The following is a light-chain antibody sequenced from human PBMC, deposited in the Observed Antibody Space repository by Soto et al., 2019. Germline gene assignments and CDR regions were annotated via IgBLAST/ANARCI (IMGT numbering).Light chain of an antibody. CDR1: QTISSH. V-gene: IGKV1-39*01. CDR2: AAS. J-gene: IGKJ5*01. Sequence: DIQMTQSPSTLSASVGDRVIITFRASQTISSHLNWYQQKPGKAPNLLVYAASSLQSGVPSRFTGSGSGTDFTLTISSLQPEDFATYFCQQSYTTPITFGQGTRLENK. CDR3: QQSYTTPIT.